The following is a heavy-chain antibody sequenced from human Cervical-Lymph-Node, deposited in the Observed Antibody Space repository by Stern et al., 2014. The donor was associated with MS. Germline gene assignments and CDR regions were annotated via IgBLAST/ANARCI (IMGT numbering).Heavy chain of an antibody. D-gene: IGHD3-16*01. J-gene: IGHJ3*02. Sequence: VQLVESGPGLVKPSQTLSLSCTVSGAPVNSGGFYWTWILPVPGKGLEWIGYILHRGAPFSNPPLQSPVINSVDTPDNQVSLMLSSVTAADTAVYYCAAIDPLMGGAAFDIWGQGTLVTVSS. CDR3: AAIDPLMGGAAFDI. V-gene: IGHV4-31*01. CDR2: ILHRGAP. CDR1: GAPVNSGGFY.